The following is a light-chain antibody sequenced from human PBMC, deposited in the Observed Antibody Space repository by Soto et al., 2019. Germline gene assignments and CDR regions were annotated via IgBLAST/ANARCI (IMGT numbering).Light chain of an antibody. CDR1: QSVSSNY. J-gene: IGKJ1*01. CDR3: QQYGGLPRT. V-gene: IGKV3-20*01. Sequence: EVVLTQSPGTLSLSPGERATLSCRASQSVSSNYLAWYQQKLGQAPRLLIFAASSRATGIPDRFSGSGSGTDFTLTISRLEAEDFAVYYCQQYGGLPRTFGQGTKVEIK. CDR2: AAS.